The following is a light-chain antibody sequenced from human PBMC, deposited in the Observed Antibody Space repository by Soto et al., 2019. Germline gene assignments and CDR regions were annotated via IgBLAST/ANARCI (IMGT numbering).Light chain of an antibody. CDR1: QGIRNY. CDR2: AAS. V-gene: IGKV1-16*02. J-gene: IGKJ2*01. Sequence: DIQMTQSPSSLSASVGDRVTITCRASQGIRNYLAWVQQKPGKAPKSQIYAASSLQSGVPSKFSGSGSGTDFTLTISGLQPEDCATYYCQQYNTYPYTFAQGTKLEIK. CDR3: QQYNTYPYT.